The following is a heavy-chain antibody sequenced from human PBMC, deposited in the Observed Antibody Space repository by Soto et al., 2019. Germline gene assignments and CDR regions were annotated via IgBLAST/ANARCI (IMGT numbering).Heavy chain of an antibody. CDR2: IYYSGST. J-gene: IGHJ6*02. CDR1: GGSISSSSYY. D-gene: IGHD6-6*01. CDR3: VRQGYSSSSAPLYYYYYGMDV. V-gene: IGHV4-39*01. Sequence: SETLSLTCTVSGGSISSSSYYWGWIRQPPGKGLEWIGSIYYSGSTYYNPSLKSRVTISVDTSKNQFSLKLSSVTAADTAVYYCVRQGYSSSSAPLYYYYYGMDVWGQGTTVTVSS.